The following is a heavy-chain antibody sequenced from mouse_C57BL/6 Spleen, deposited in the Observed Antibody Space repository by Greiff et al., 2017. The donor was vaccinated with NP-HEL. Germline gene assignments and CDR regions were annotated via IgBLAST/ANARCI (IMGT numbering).Heavy chain of an antibody. Sequence: VQLQQSGAELARPGASVKMSCKASGYTFTSYTMHWVKQRPGQGLEWIGYINPSSGYTKYNQKFKDKATLTADKSSSTAYMQLSSLTSEDSAVYYCARGDSSWYFDVWGTGTTVTVSS. J-gene: IGHJ1*03. V-gene: IGHV1-4*01. D-gene: IGHD1-1*01. CDR2: INPSSGYT. CDR3: ARGDSSWYFDV. CDR1: GYTFTSYT.